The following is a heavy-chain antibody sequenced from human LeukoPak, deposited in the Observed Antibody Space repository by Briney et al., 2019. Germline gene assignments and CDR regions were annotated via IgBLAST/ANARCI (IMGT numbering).Heavy chain of an antibody. D-gene: IGHD2-2*01. J-gene: IGHJ4*02. CDR2: ISGSGGST. Sequence: PGGSLRLSCAASGFTFSSYVMSRVRQAPGKGLEWVSGISGSGGSTYYADSVKGRFTISRDNSKSTLYLQMNSLRAEDTAVYYCAKWGYCSSTSCGGWGQGTLVSVSS. CDR3: AKWGYCSSTSCGG. V-gene: IGHV3-23*01. CDR1: GFTFSSYV.